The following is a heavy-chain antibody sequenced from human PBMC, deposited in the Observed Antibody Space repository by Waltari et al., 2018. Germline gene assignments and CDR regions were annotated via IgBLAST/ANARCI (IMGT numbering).Heavy chain of an antibody. CDR2: IYHSGST. V-gene: IGHV4-38-2*02. D-gene: IGHD6-13*01. CDR1: DFSIRSGYY. J-gene: IGHJ4*02. Sequence: QVRLQESGPGLVQPSETLSLTCSVSDFSIRSGYYWAWLRQPPGKGLEWIASIYHSGSTYYNPSLNSRVPIFVDTSKTQFSLKLTSVTAADTAVYFCARAPSTYSSSWYRVGFDYWGQGTLVTVSS. CDR3: ARAPSTYSSSWYRVGFDY.